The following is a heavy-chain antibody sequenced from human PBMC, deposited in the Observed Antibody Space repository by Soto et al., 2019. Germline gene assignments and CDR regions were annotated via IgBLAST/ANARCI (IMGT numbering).Heavy chain of an antibody. CDR1: GFTFSDHE. D-gene: IGHD3-3*01. CDR2: ISASGGTT. V-gene: IGHV3-48*03. CDR3: ARDRSLIFAVPPYGMDV. Sequence: GGSLRLSCVVSGFTFSDHEMNWVRQAPGKGPEWLSRISASGGTTSYADSVKGRFTISRDNSRDSLYLHMSNLRAEDTAIYYCARDRSLIFAVPPYGMDVWGQGTTVTVSS. J-gene: IGHJ6*02.